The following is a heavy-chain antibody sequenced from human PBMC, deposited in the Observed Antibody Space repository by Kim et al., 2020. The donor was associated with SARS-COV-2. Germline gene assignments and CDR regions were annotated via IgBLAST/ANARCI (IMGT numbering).Heavy chain of an antibody. V-gene: IGHV1-58*02. CDR2: IVVGSGNT. Sequence: SVKVSCKASGFTFTSSAMQWVRQARGQRLEWIGWIVVGSGNTNYALKFQERVTITRDMSTSTAYMELSSLRSEDTAVYYCAAGSSSSWYVGYYYYGMDVWGQGTTVTVSS. D-gene: IGHD6-13*01. J-gene: IGHJ6*02. CDR3: AAGSSSSWYVGYYYYGMDV. CDR1: GFTFTSSA.